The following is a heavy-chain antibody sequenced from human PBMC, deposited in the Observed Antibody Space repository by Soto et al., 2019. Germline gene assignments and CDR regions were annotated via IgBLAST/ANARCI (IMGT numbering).Heavy chain of an antibody. Sequence: VQLVESGGGLIQPGGSLRLSCAASGFTVSNNHMTWVRQAAGKGLEFVSFVHGGGSTSYADSVKGRFTISRDNSKNTLWLQMDSLRAEDTAIYYCAGLLTTAASLDYWGRGTLVTVSS. CDR2: VHGGGST. D-gene: IGHD1-1*01. CDR1: GFTVSNNH. J-gene: IGHJ4*01. CDR3: AGLLTTAASLDY. V-gene: IGHV3-53*01.